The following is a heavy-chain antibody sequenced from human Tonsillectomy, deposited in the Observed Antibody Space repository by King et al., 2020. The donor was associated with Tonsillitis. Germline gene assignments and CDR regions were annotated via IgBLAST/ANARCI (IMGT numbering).Heavy chain of an antibody. CDR1: GFPFSSYA. CDR2: ISGCGGTT. Sequence: VQLVESGGGLVQPGGSLRLSCAASGFPFSSYAMSWVRQAPGKGLEWVLAISGCGGTTYSADSLKGRFTITRDNSKNTLYLQMNSLRAEDTAVYYCAKDIAARPYRFDYWGQGTLVTVSS. D-gene: IGHD6-6*01. J-gene: IGHJ4*02. CDR3: AKDIAARPYRFDY. V-gene: IGHV3-23*04.